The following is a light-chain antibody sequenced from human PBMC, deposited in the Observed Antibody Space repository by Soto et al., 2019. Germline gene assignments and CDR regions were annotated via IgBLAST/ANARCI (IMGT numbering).Light chain of an antibody. J-gene: IGLJ1*01. Sequence: QSVLTQPPSVSGAPGQMVTISCTGSSSNIGAGYDVHWYQQLPETAPKLLIYGNSNRPSGVPDRFSGSKSGTSASLAITGLQAEDEADYYCQSYDSSLSGSYVFGTGTKVTV. CDR1: SSNIGAGYD. CDR2: GNS. CDR3: QSYDSSLSGSYV. V-gene: IGLV1-40*01.